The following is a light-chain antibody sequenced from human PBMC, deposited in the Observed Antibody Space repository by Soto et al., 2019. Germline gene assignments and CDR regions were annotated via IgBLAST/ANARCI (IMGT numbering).Light chain of an antibody. CDR3: SSYTSSSTLVYV. CDR2: DVS. CDR1: SSAVGGYNY. Sequence: QSALTQPASVSGSPGQSITISCTGTSSAVGGYNYVSWYQQHPGKAPKLMIYDVSNLPSGVSNRFSGSKSGNTASLTISGLQAEDEADYYCSSYTSSSTLVYVFGTGTKLTVL. V-gene: IGLV2-14*01. J-gene: IGLJ1*01.